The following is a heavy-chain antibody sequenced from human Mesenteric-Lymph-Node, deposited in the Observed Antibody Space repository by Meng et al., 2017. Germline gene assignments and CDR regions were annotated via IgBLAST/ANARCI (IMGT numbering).Heavy chain of an antibody. V-gene: IGHV4-30-4*01. CDR3: LRGSGGSV. D-gene: IGHD3-10*01. J-gene: IGHJ1*01. Sequence: QVQLEESGPGLVKPSQTLSLTFTVSGGSISSGDYYWSWIRQPPGKGLEWIGCIYHSGSPYYNPSLKSRVTISVDRSKNQFSLRLSSVTAADMAVYHCLRGSGGSVWGQGTLVTVSS. CDR1: GGSISSGDYY. CDR2: IYHSGSP.